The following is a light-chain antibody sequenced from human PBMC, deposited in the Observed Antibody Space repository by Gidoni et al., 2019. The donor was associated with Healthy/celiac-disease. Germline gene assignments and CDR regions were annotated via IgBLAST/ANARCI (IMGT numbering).Light chain of an antibody. Sequence: IQLTQSPSSLSASVGDRVPITCRASQGISSYLAWYQQNPGKAPKLLIYAASTLQSGVPSRFSGSGSGTDFTLTISSLQPEDFATYYCQQRNSYPLTFGGGTKVEIK. V-gene: IGKV1-9*01. J-gene: IGKJ4*01. CDR1: QGISSY. CDR2: AAS. CDR3: QQRNSYPLT.